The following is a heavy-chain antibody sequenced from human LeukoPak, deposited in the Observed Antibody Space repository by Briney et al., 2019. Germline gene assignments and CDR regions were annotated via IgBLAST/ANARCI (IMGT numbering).Heavy chain of an antibody. J-gene: IGHJ4*02. V-gene: IGHV3-30*02. D-gene: IGHD3-22*01. CDR3: AKGGESSGYYGGPDY. Sequence: GGSLRLSCAASGFTFSSYGMHWVRQAPGKGLEWVALIWYDGSNKYYADSVKGRFTISRDNSKNTLYLQMNSLRGEDTAMYYCAKGGESSGYYGGPDYWGQGTLVTVSS. CDR1: GFTFSSYG. CDR2: IWYDGSNK.